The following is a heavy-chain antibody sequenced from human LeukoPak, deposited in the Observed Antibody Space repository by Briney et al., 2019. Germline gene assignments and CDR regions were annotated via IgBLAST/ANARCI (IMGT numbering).Heavy chain of an antibody. V-gene: IGHV4-61*01. CDR1: GGSVNSGSYY. CDR2: IYYSGST. D-gene: IGHD2-2*01. Sequence: SETLSLTCTVSGGSVNSGSYYWNWIRQPPGKGLEWIGYIYYSGSTNYNPSLKSRVTISVDTSKNQFSLRLSSVTAADTAVYYCARLQYCSGTSCYWFDPWGQGTLVTVSS. J-gene: IGHJ5*02. CDR3: ARLQYCSGTSCYWFDP.